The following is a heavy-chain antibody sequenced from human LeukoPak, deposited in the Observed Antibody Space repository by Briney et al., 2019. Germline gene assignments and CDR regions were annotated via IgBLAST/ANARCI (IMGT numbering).Heavy chain of an antibody. D-gene: IGHD6-19*01. CDR1: GFTFSSYS. CDR2: ISSSSSYI. V-gene: IGHV3-21*01. CDR3: ARVVGGKWLVRGTHAFDI. Sequence: PGGSLRLSCAASGFTFSSYSMNWVRQAPGKGLEWVSSISSSSSYIYYADTVKGRFTISRDNAKNSLYLQMNSLRAEDTAVYYCARVVGGKWLVRGTHAFDIWGQGTMVTVSS. J-gene: IGHJ3*02.